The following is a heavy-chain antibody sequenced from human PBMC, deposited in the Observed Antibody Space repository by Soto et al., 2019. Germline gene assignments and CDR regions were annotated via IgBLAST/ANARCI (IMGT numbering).Heavy chain of an antibody. CDR2: INHSGSS. D-gene: IGHD3-22*01. CDR1: GGSFSGHY. CDR3: VRGIGYIDS. V-gene: IGHV4-34*01. Sequence: SSETLSLTCAVYGGSFSGHYWSWIRQPPGKGLEWIGEINHSGSSNYNPSLKSRVTISVDTSKNQFSLKLSSVTAADTAVYYCVRGIGYIDSWGQGTLVTVSS. J-gene: IGHJ4*02.